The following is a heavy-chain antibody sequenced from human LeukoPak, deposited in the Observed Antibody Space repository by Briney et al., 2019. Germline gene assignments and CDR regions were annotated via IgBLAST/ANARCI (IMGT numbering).Heavy chain of an antibody. D-gene: IGHD6-6*01. V-gene: IGHV3-23*01. CDR1: GFTFSSYA. Sequence: GGSLRLSCAASGFTFSSYAMNWVRQAPGKGLEWVSGISNSGGSTYYADSVRGRFTISRDNSKDTLYLQMNSLRAEDTAVYYCAKETSSSFDYWGQGTLVTVSS. CDR3: AKETSSSFDY. CDR2: ISNSGGST. J-gene: IGHJ4*02.